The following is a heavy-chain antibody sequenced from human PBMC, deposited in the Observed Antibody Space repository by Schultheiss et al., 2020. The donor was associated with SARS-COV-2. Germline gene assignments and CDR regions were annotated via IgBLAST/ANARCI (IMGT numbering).Heavy chain of an antibody. Sequence: GGSLRLSCTASGFTFGDYAMSWFRQAPGKGLEWVGFIRSKAYGGTTEYAASVKGRFTISRDDSKSIAYLQMNSLKTEDTAVYYCTRAPGDYDFWSGYYYYYYGMDVWGQGTTVTVSS. V-gene: IGHV3-49*03. CDR1: GFTFGDYA. CDR2: IRSKAYGGTT. CDR3: TRAPGDYDFWSGYYYYYYGMDV. D-gene: IGHD3-3*01. J-gene: IGHJ6*02.